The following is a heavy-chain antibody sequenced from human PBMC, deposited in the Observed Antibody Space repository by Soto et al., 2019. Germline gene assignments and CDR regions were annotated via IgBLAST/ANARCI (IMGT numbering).Heavy chain of an antibody. Sequence: QVQLVESGGGVVQPGRSLRLSCAASGFTFSGYGMHWVGQAPGKGREWVAVTRHDGSNTYYADSVRGRFTISRDSSKKTLYLQMNSLRAEDTAVYYCARDGVGATTYFGYFDYWGQGTLVTVSS. CDR1: GFTFSGYG. V-gene: IGHV3-33*01. J-gene: IGHJ4*02. CDR2: TRHDGSNT. CDR3: ARDGVGATTYFGYFDY. D-gene: IGHD1-26*01.